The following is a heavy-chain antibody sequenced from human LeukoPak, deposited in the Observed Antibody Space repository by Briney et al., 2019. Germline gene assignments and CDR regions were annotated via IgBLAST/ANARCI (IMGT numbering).Heavy chain of an antibody. J-gene: IGHJ4*02. CDR1: GGSISSGSYY. CDR2: IYTSGST. D-gene: IGHD6-13*01. CDR3: ARTDSSSWRALY. Sequence: PSQTLSLTCTVSGGSISSGSYYWSWIRQPAGKGLEWIGRIYTSGSTNYNPSLKSRVTISVDTSKNQFSLKLSSVTAADTAVYYCARTDSSSWRALYWGQGTLVTVSS. V-gene: IGHV4-61*02.